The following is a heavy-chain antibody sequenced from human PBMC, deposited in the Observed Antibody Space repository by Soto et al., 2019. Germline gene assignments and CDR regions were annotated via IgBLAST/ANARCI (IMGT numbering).Heavy chain of an antibody. CDR3: ARARSGYSSGWYVY. D-gene: IGHD6-19*01. CDR2: INAGNGNT. Sequence: QVQLVQSGAEEKKPGASVKVSCKASGYTFTSYAMHWVRQAPGQRLEWMGWINAGNGNTKYSQKFQGRVTITRDTSASTAYMELSSLRSEDTAVYYCARARSGYSSGWYVYWGQGTLVTVSS. CDR1: GYTFTSYA. V-gene: IGHV1-3*05. J-gene: IGHJ4*02.